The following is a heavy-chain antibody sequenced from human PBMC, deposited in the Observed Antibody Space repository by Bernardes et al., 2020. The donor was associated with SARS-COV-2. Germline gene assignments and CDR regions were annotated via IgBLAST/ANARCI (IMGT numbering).Heavy chain of an antibody. V-gene: IGHV3-23*01. J-gene: IGHJ6*03. CDR2: ISGSGGST. D-gene: IGHD3-3*01. Sequence: GGSLRLSCAASGFTFSSYAMSWVRQAPGKGLEWVSAISGSGGSTYYADSVKGRFTISRDNSKNTLYLQMNSLRAEDTAVYYCAKYTPGFYDFWSGYESYYYMDVWGKGTTVTVSS. CDR3: AKYTPGFYDFWSGYESYYYMDV. CDR1: GFTFSSYA.